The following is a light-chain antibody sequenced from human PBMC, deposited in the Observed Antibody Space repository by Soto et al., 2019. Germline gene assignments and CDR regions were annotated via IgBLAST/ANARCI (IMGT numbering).Light chain of an antibody. CDR1: QSVSGW. V-gene: IGKV1-5*01. CDR2: DAS. CDR3: QQYYSYWT. Sequence: DIQMSQSRSAVSATVGDTVTVTCRASQSVSGWLAWYQQKPGKAPKLLIYDASSLESGVPSSVSGSGSGTEFTLTISSLQPDDFATYYCQQYYSYWTFGQGTKVDIK. J-gene: IGKJ1*01.